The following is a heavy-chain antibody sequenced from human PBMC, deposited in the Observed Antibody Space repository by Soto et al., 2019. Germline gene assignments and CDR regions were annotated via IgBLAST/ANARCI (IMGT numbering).Heavy chain of an antibody. D-gene: IGHD2-15*01. Sequence: HPGGSLRLSCAASGFTFSSYAMHWVRQAPGKGLEYVSAISSNGGSTYYANSVKGRFTISRDNSKNTLYLQMNSLRAEDTALYYCAKDIVPVLYAFDIWGQGTMVTVSS. CDR1: GFTFSSYA. CDR2: ISSNGGST. V-gene: IGHV3-64*04. CDR3: AKDIVPVLYAFDI. J-gene: IGHJ3*02.